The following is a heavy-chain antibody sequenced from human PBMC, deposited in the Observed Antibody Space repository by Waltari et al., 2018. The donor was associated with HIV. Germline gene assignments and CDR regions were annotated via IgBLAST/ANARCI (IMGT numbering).Heavy chain of an antibody. Sequence: QLQLQESGPGLVKPSETLSLTCTVSGGSISSSSYYWGWIRQPPGKGLEWIGSTYYSGSTYYNPSLKSRVTISVDTSKNHFSLNLSSVTAADTAVYYCATFLYYDILTGTQYCFDCWGQGTLVTVSS. J-gene: IGHJ4*02. CDR1: GGSISSSSYY. CDR3: ATFLYYDILTGTQYCFDC. CDR2: TYYSGST. D-gene: IGHD3-9*01. V-gene: IGHV4-39*02.